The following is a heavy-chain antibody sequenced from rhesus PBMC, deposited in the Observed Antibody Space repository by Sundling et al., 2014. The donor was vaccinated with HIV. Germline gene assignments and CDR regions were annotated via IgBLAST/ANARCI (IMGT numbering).Heavy chain of an antibody. CDR3: ARGTTYYFFKY. CDR1: GYSISSGYG. V-gene: IGHV4-127*01. Sequence: QVQLQESGPGLVKPSETLSLTCAVSGYSISSGYGWSWIRQPPGKGLEWIGYIGGSSGSTNYNPSLNSRATISADTSKNQFSLKLTSVTAADTAVYYCARGTTYYFFKYWGHGVLVTVSS. CDR2: IGGSSGST. J-gene: IGHJ4*01. D-gene: IGHD1-14*01.